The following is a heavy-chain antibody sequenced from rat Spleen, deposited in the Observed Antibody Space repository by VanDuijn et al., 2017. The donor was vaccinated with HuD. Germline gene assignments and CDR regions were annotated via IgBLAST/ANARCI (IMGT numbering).Heavy chain of an antibody. CDR3: ARGGFFRY. D-gene: IGHD1-6*01. CDR1: GFSFSMYG. CDR2: IGTGGGNT. Sequence: EVQLVDHGGGLVQPGRSLKLSCAPSGFSFSMYGMAWVRQAPTKGLEWVASIGTGGGNTYYRDSVKGRFTITRDNAKNTLYLQMDSLRSEDTATYYCARGGFFRYWGQGVMVTVSS. J-gene: IGHJ2*01. V-gene: IGHV5S13*01.